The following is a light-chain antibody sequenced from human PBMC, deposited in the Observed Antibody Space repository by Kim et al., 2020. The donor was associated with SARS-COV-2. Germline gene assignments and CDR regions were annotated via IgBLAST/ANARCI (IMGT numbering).Light chain of an antibody. CDR3: VLYMGSGIWV. CDR2: STN. J-gene: IGLJ3*02. Sequence: GPVTLPCGLSSGSVSTSYYPSWYQQTPGQAPRTLIYSTNTRSSGVPDRFSGSILGNKAALTITGAQADDESDYYCVLYMGSGIWVFGGGTQLTV. V-gene: IGLV8-61*01. CDR1: SGSVSTSYY.